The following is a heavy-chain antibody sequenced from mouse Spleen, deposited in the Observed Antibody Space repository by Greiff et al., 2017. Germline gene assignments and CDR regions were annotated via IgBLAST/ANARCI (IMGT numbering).Heavy chain of an antibody. CDR3: ARHDGYPHYYAMDY. CDR2: ISSGGGNT. J-gene: IGHJ4*01. Sequence: EVQLVESGGGLVKPGGSLKLSCAASGFTFSSYTMSWVRQTPAKRLEWVATISSGGGNTYYPDSVKGRFTISRDNARNTLYLQMSSLRSEDTAMYYCARHDGYPHYYAMDYWGQGTSVTVSS. V-gene: IGHV5-9*04. CDR1: GFTFSSYT. D-gene: IGHD2-3*01.